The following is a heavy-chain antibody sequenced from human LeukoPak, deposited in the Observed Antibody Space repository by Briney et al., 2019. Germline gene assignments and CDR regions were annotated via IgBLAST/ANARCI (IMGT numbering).Heavy chain of an antibody. CDR2: VNQDGSDR. CDR1: GFSLSTYW. J-gene: IGHJ4*02. Sequence: PGGSLRLSCAVSGFSLSTYWMTWVGQAPGKGLEGVASVNQDGSDRYYADSVKGRFTISRDNAKNSLYLQMNSLGADDTAVYYCARVGLYSRSPGDDWGQGTLVTVSS. V-gene: IGHV3-7*01. D-gene: IGHD5-18*01. CDR3: ARVGLYSRSPGDD.